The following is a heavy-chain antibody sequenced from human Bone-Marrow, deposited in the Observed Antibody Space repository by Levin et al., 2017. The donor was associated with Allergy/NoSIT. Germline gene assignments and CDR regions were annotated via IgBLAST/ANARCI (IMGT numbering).Heavy chain of an antibody. CDR3: VSGRIQVGSRQTEY. CDR1: GYSISSAYS. D-gene: IGHD1-1*01. Sequence: PSETLSLTCSVSGYSISSAYSWDWIRQPPGKGLEWVGSIYNSETTYYNSSLESRVAISIDTSKSQLTLRLTSVTAVDTAMYYCVSGRIQVGSRQTEYWGQGTLVTVSS. J-gene: IGHJ4*02. V-gene: IGHV4-38-2*01. CDR2: IYNSETT.